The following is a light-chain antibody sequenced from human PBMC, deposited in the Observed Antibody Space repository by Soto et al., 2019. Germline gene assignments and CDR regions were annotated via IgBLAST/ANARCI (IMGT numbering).Light chain of an antibody. V-gene: IGLV4-69*01. J-gene: IGLJ2*01. CDR1: SGHSSYA. CDR2: LSSDGSH. CDR3: QTWDTGARVV. Sequence: QLVLTQSPSASASLGASVKLTCTLSSGHSSYAIAWRQQQPEKGPRYLMKLSSDGSHSKGDGIPDRFSGSSSGAERYLTISSLQSEDEADYYCQTWDTGARVVFGGGTKLTVL.